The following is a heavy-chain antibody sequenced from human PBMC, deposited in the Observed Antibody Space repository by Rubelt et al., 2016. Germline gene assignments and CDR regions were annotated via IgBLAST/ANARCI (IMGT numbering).Heavy chain of an antibody. J-gene: IGHJ3*02. Sequence: QVQLQQWGAGLLKPSETLSLTCAVYSGSFSGYYWSWIRQPPGKGLEWIGEINHSGSTNYNPSLKSRVTISVETSNNQFSLRLSSVTAADTALYYCARVMLFGEWELPYAFDIWGQGTMVTVSS. V-gene: IGHV4-34*01. CDR1: SGSFSGYY. D-gene: IGHD1-26*01. CDR2: INHSGST. CDR3: ARVMLFGEWELPYAFDI.